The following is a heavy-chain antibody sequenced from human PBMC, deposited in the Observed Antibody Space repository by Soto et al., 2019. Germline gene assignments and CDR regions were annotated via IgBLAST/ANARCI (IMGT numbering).Heavy chain of an antibody. CDR1: GFTFSSYT. Sequence: GGSLRLSFAASGFTFSSYTLNWVRQAPGKVLELVSSVTGSGTSTYYADSVKGRFTISRDNSKNTRFLLMNRLRAEDTARYYCAKELGKRFGLVSIGSFKSWGPGALVNDS. V-gene: IGHV3-23*01. D-gene: IGHD3-9*01. CDR2: VTGSGTST. CDR3: AKELGKRFGLVSIGSFKS. J-gene: IGHJ5*02.